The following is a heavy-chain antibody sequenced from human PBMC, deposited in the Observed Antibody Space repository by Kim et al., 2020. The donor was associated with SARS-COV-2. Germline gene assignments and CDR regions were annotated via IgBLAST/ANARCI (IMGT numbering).Heavy chain of an antibody. CDR1: GFNFISYD. J-gene: IGHJ5*01. CDR3: ARNSGWYDS. CDR2: RMGSGGST. V-gene: IGHV3-23*01. Sequence: GGSLRLSCIASGFNFISYDMTWVRQVPGKGPEWVATRMGSGGSTFHADSVRGRFTMSRDNSKYAVYFQMNSLRVEDTAIYYCARNSGWYDSWGQGLLFTVSS. D-gene: IGHD1-26*01.